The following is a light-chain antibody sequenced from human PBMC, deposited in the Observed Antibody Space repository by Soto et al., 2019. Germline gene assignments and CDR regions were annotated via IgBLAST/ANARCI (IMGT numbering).Light chain of an antibody. V-gene: IGLV1-47*01. J-gene: IGLJ1*01. Sequence: HSVLPQPPSASGTPGQGVTISCSGSTSNIGSNYVYWYQQLPGTAPKLLIYRNNQRPSGVPDRFSGSKSGTSASLAISGLRSDDEADYFCAILDDGLTGFYVFGTALHVTV. CDR1: TSNIGSNY. CDR2: RNN. CDR3: AILDDGLTGFYV.